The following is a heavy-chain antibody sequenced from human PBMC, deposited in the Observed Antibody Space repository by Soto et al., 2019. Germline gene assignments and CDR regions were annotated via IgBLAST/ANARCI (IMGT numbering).Heavy chain of an antibody. D-gene: IGHD4-4*01. CDR3: ARRPYSNYVNYYYYGMDV. V-gene: IGHV1-69*12. CDR1: GGTFSSYA. J-gene: IGHJ6*02. CDR2: IIPIFGTA. Sequence: QVQLVQSGAEVKKPGSSVKVSCKASGGTFSSYAICWVRQAPGQGLEWMGGIIPIFGTANYAQKFQGRVTITADESTSTAYMELSSLRSQDTAVYYCARRPYSNYVNYYYYGMDVWGQGTTVTVSS.